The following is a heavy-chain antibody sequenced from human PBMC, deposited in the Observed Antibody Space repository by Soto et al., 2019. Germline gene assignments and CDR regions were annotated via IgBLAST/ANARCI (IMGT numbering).Heavy chain of an antibody. V-gene: IGHV1-69*02. CDR3: ASTEYNAYDLGGGST. CDR1: GGTFSGYT. Sequence: QVQLVQAGAEVKKPGSSVKFSCKASGGTFSGYTITWVRQAPGQGLEWMGRIIPFLDKTNHAQTFQGRVTITADKCTTTACVGLRSLSSEGTAVHYCASTEYNAYDLGGGSTWGQGTLVTVSA. CDR2: IIPFLDKT. J-gene: IGHJ4*02. D-gene: IGHD5-12*01.